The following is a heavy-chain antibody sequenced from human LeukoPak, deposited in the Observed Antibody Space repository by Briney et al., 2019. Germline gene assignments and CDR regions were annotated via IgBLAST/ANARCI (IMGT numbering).Heavy chain of an antibody. D-gene: IGHD3-3*01. J-gene: IGHJ6*02. V-gene: IGHV1-46*01. CDR3: ARDRVTIFGVVIIPFYYYYGMDV. CDR1: GGTFTSYY. CDR2: INPSGGST. Sequence: ASVKVSCKASGGTFTSYYMHWVRQAPGQGLEWMGIINPSGGSTSYAQKFQGRVTMTRDTFTSTVYMELSSLRSEDTAVYYCARDRVTIFGVVIIPFYYYYGMDVWGQGTTVTVSS.